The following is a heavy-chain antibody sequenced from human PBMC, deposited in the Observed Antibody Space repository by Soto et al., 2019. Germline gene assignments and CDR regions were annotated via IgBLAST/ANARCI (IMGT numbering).Heavy chain of an antibody. D-gene: IGHD5-18*01. CDR2: IYYSGST. J-gene: IGHJ4*02. V-gene: IGHV4-59*01. Sequence: PSETLSLTCTVSGGSISSYYWNWIRQPPGKGLEWIGYIYYSGSTNYNPSLKSRVTISVDTSKNQFSLKLSSVTAADTAVYYCVGYSYTLPFDDSRQVTPVAVS. CDR3: VGYSYTLPFDD. CDR1: GGSISSYY.